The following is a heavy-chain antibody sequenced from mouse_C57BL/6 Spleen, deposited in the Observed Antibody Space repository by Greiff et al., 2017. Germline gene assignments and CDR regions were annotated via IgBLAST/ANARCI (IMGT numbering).Heavy chain of an antibody. D-gene: IGHD2-4*01. J-gene: IGHJ4*01. V-gene: IGHV1-59*01. CDR2: IDPSDSYT. CDR3: ARSMITTGLYAMDY. Sequence: VQLQQPGAELVRPGTSVKLSCKASGYTFTSYWMHWVKQRPGQGLEWIGVIDPSDSYTNYNQKFKGKATLTVDTSSSTAYMQLSSLTSEDSAVYYCARSMITTGLYAMDYWGQGTSVTVSS. CDR1: GYTFTSYW.